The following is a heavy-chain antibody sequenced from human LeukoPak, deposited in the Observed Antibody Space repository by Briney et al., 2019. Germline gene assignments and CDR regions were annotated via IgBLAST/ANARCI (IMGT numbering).Heavy chain of an antibody. Sequence: SETLSLTCTVSGGSISSGDYYWSWIRQPPGKGLEWIGEINHSGSTNYNPSLKSRVTISVDTSKNQFSLKLSSVTAADTAVYYCAREDTAMAYFDYWGQGTLVTVSS. V-gene: IGHV4-39*07. D-gene: IGHD5-18*01. CDR1: GGSISSGDYY. J-gene: IGHJ4*02. CDR2: INHSGST. CDR3: AREDTAMAYFDY.